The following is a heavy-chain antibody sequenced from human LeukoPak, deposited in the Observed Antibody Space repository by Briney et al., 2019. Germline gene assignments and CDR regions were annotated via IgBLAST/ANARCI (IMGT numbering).Heavy chain of an antibody. CDR2: INPNSGGT. D-gene: IGHD4-11*01. V-gene: IGHV1-2*02. CDR3: ARPTSRRTPKQYYFDY. J-gene: IGHJ4*02. CDR1: GYTFTGYY. Sequence: ASVKVSCKASGYTFTGYYMHWVRQAPGQGLEWMGWINPNSGGTNYAQKFQGRVTMTRDTSISTAYMELSRLRSDDTAVYYCARPTSRRTPKQYYFDYWGQGTLVTVSS.